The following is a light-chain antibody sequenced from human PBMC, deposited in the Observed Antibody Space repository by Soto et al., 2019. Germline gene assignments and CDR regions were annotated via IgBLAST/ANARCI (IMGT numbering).Light chain of an antibody. CDR2: GAS. CDR3: QQYKDWPTT. J-gene: IGKJ1*01. Sequence: ELVITPSPATLSFCPWQRASVSCRASQSVSTTVAWYHQKPGQAPRLLVYGASTRATGIPARFSGSGAGTDFTLTITSLQSEDFGVYFCQQYKDWPTTFGQGTKVDIK. CDR1: QSVSTT. V-gene: IGKV3-15*01.